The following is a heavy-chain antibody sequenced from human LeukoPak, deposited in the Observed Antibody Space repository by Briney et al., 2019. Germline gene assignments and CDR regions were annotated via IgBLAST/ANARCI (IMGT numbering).Heavy chain of an antibody. CDR3: AKVRNRWLQFVDFDY. V-gene: IGHV3-23*01. D-gene: IGHD5-12*01. J-gene: IGHJ4*02. Sequence: GGSLRLSCAASGFTFSSYAMSWVRQAPGKGLEWVSAISGSGGSTYYADSVKGRFTISRDNSKNTLYLQMNSLRAEGTAVYYCAKVRNRWLQFVDFDYWGQGTLVTVSS. CDR2: ISGSGGST. CDR1: GFTFSSYA.